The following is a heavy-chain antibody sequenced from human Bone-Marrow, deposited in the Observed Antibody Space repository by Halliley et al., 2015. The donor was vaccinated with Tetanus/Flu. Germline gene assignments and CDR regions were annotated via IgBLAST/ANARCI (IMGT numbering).Heavy chain of an antibody. V-gene: IGHV4-59*01. CDR3: AREAYSYYGMDV. Sequence: LRLSCTVSGGSIGNYYWTWIRQPPGKGLEWIGYIYYSGGTNYNRPLKSRVTISVDKSKNQFSVNLRSVTAADTAVYYCAREAYSYYGMDVWGQGTTVIVSS. CDR1: GGSIGNYY. CDR2: IYYSGGT. J-gene: IGHJ6*02.